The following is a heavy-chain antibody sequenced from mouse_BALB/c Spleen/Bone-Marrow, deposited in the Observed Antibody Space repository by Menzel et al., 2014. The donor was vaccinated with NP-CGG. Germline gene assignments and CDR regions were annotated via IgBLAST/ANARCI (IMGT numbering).Heavy chain of an antibody. Sequence: DVMMVESGAGVVTPGGSLKLSCAASGFSFSSYDMSWVRQTPDKRLEWVAYISSGGGSSYYPDTVKGRFTISRDNAKNTLYLQMSRLKSDDTAMYYCARHRYYIDYWGQGTTLTVSS. CDR3: ARHRYYIDY. CDR1: GFSFSSYD. J-gene: IGHJ2*01. V-gene: IGHV5-12-1*01. CDR2: ISSGGGSS.